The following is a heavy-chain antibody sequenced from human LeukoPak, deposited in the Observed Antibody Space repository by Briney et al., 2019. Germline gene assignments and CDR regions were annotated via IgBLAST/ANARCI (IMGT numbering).Heavy chain of an antibody. J-gene: IGHJ4*02. V-gene: IGHV6-1*01. CDR3: ARGQTGSGRIFDY. CDR1: GDSLSSNSAA. Sequence: SQTLSLTCALSGDSLSSNSAAWNWGRQSPSRGLEWLGRTYYRSKWYNDYAEYVKRRITVNPDTSKTQFSLRLNSVTPEDTAVYYCARGQTGSGRIFDYWGQGSLVTVSS. D-gene: IGHD2-15*01. CDR2: TYYRSKWYN.